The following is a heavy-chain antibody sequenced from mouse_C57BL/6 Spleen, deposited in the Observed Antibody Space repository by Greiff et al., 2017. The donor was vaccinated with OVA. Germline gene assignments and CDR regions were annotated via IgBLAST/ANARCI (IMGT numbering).Heavy chain of an antibody. Sequence: VQLQQPGAELVKPGASVKISCKASGYAFSSYWMNWVKQRPGKGLEWIGQIYPGVGDTHSNGKFKGKATLTADKSSSTAYMQLSRLTSEGSAVYFCARRGKVGRYFVVWGTGTTDTVS. CDR1: GYAFSSYW. CDR2: IYPGVGDT. V-gene: IGHV1-80*01. D-gene: IGHD1-1*01. CDR3: ARRGKVGRYFVV. J-gene: IGHJ1*03.